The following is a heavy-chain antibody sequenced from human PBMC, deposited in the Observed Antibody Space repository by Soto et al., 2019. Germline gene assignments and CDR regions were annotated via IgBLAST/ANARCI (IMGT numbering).Heavy chain of an antibody. Sequence: SLRLSCAASGFAFDDYVMHWVRQPPGRGLEWVSGITWNGGTIRYVDSVKGRFNISRDNAENSLYLQMNSLRPEDAAVYYCAKGGSAALIAPSGRDNWFDPWGQGTQVTVSS. CDR2: ITWNGGTI. J-gene: IGHJ5*02. V-gene: IGHV3-9*01. CDR1: GFAFDDYV. D-gene: IGHD6-13*01. CDR3: AKGGSAALIAPSGRDNWFDP.